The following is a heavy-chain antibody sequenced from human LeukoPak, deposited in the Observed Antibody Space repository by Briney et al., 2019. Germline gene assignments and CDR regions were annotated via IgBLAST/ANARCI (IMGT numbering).Heavy chain of an antibody. CDR3: ARDLDEWEPYAPRPNDAFDI. D-gene: IGHD1-26*01. CDR1: GYTFTGYY. Sequence: ASVKVSCKASGYTFTGYYMHWVRQAPGQGLEWMGWINPNSGGTNYAQKFQGRVTMTRDTSISTAYMELSRLRSDDTAVYYCARDLDEWEPYAPRPNDAFDIWGQGTMVTVSS. V-gene: IGHV1-2*02. J-gene: IGHJ3*02. CDR2: INPNSGGT.